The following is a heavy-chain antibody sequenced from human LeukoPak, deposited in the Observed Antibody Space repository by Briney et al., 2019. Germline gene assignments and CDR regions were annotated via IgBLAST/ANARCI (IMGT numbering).Heavy chain of an antibody. D-gene: IGHD6-13*01. CDR1: EFTFSSYE. CDR3: ARDGSSWSREIDY. J-gene: IGHJ4*02. V-gene: IGHV3-48*03. Sequence: TGGSLRPSCAASEFTFSSYEMNWVRQAPGKGLEWISYIGRSGSIKHYADSVKGRFTISRDNAKNSLYLQMNSLRVEDTAVYYCARDGSSWSREIDYWGQGTLVTVSS. CDR2: IGRSGSIK.